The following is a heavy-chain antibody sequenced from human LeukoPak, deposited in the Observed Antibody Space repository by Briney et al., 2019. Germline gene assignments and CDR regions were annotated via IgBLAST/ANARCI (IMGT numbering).Heavy chain of an antibody. V-gene: IGHV3-48*02. CDR1: GFAFSSYS. D-gene: IGHD6-19*01. CDR3: ARDSSGWGGNNWFDP. Sequence: GGSLRLSCAASGFAFSSYSMNWVRQVPGKGLEWVSYISSSSSTIYYADSVKGRFTISRDNAKNSLYLQMNSLRDEDTAVYYCARDSSGWGGNNWFDPWGQGTLVTVSS. J-gene: IGHJ5*02. CDR2: ISSSSSTI.